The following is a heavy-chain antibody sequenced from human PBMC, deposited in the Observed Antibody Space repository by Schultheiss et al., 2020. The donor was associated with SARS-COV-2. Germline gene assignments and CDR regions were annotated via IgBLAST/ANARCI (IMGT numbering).Heavy chain of an antibody. CDR3: ARATYYYDSSPGY. D-gene: IGHD3-22*01. CDR1: GGTFSSYA. J-gene: IGHJ4*02. V-gene: IGHV1-69*13. CDR2: IIPIFGTA. Sequence: SVKVSCKASGGTFSSYAISWVRQAPGQGLEWMGGIIPIFGTANYAQKFQGRVTITADESTSTAYMELSSLRSDDTAVYYCARATYYYDSSPGYWGQGTLVTVSS.